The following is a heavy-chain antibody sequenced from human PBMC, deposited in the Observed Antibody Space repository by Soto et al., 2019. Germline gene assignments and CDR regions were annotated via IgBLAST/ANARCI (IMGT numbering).Heavy chain of an antibody. J-gene: IGHJ5*02. Sequence: SETLSLTCTVSVGSISSYYWSWIRQPPGKGLEWIGYIYYSGSTNYNPSLKSRVTISVDTSKNQFSLKLSSVTAADTAVYYCARAYDILTGYYPWGQGTLVTVS. CDR1: VGSISSYY. D-gene: IGHD3-9*01. CDR3: ARAYDILTGYYP. CDR2: IYYSGST. V-gene: IGHV4-59*01.